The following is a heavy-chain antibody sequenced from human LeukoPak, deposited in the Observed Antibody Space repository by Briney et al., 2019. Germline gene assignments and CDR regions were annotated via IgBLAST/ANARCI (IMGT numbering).Heavy chain of an antibody. CDR1: RFIFMDYD. J-gene: IGHJ4*02. CDR2: ITTSGGNT. Sequence: PGGSLRLSCAASRFIFMDYDMAWVRQAPGKRLEWVSYITTSGGNTYYADSVKGRLTISRDNSKNTLYLQLNTLRAEDTALYYCARGHSILDYWGKGTLVTVSS. CDR3: ARGHSILDY. D-gene: IGHD4-11*01. V-gene: IGHV3-23*01.